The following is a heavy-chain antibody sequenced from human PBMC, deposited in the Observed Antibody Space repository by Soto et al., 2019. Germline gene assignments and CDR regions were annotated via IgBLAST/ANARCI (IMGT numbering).Heavy chain of an antibody. V-gene: IGHV1-18*04. J-gene: IGHJ3*02. CDR3: ARDRVAGIWGDAFDI. CDR1: GYTFTNHG. Sequence: QVQLVQSGAEVKKPGASVKVSCKTSGYTFTNHGINWVRQAPGQGLEWMGWINPYNANVNYAHKRQGRVTMTTDTSTSTAYMDLRSLTSDDTAVYYCARDRVAGIWGDAFDIWGQGTMVTVSS. CDR2: INPYNANV. D-gene: IGHD3-16*01.